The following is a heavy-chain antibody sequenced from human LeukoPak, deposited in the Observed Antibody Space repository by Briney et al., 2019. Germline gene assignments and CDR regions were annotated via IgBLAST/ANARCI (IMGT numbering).Heavy chain of an antibody. D-gene: IGHD1-26*01. V-gene: IGHV3-30*02. CDR2: IRYDGNNK. J-gene: IGHJ4*02. CDR1: GFTFSSYG. CDR3: AKDPGSSTLDY. Sequence: GLSLRLSCAASGFTFSSYGMHGVSNAPTKGLEGGAFIRYDGNNKYYADSVKGRFTISRDNSKNTLYLQMNSLRAEDTAVYYCAKDPGSSTLDYWGQGTLVTVSS.